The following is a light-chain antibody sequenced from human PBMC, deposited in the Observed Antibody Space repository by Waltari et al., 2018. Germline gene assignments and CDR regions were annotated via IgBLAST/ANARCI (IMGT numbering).Light chain of an antibody. J-gene: IGKJ2*03. CDR3: QQRSDRPPVS. CDR2: DAF. V-gene: IGKV3-11*01. CDR1: QTVGTY. Sequence: EIVLTQSPATLSLSPGDRATLSCRASQTVGTYLAWYQQKPGQAPRLLIYDAFNRATGIPARFSGSGSGTDFTLTISSLEPGDSAVYYCQQRSDRPPVSFGQGIKLEIK.